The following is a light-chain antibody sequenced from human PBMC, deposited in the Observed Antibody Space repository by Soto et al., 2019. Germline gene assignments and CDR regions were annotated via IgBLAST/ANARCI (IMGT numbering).Light chain of an antibody. CDR2: LGS. CDR3: MQALQTSYT. J-gene: IGKJ2*01. Sequence: DIVMTQSPLSLPVTPGEPASISCRSSQSLLHSNGYNYLDWYLQKPGQSPQLLIYLGSNRASGVPERFSGSGSGSDFTLKISRVEAEDVGVYYCMQALQTSYTFGQGTKLEIK. CDR1: QSLLHSNGYNY. V-gene: IGKV2-28*01.